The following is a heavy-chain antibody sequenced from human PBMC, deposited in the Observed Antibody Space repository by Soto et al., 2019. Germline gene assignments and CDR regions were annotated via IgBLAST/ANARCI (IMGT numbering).Heavy chain of an antibody. D-gene: IGHD2-2*01. CDR3: ARDMHAGFSHPFDP. CDR1: GHAINPFP. J-gene: IGHJ5*02. V-gene: IGHV4-59*12. CDR2: TSYTGHT. Sequence: SETLSLTCNVSGHAINPFPWSSIRQIPGTGLEWIDYTSYTGHTNYNPSLKSRVTTSMDTSKNQLSLRWTSMTAADTAVYYRARDMHAGFSHPFDPWGQRLLVAVSS.